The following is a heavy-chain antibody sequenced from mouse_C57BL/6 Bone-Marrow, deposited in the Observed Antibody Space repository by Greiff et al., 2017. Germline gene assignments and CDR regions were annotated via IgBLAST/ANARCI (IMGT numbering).Heavy chain of an antibody. CDR2: ISGGGGNT. J-gene: IGHJ1*03. V-gene: IGHV5-9*01. Sequence: EVMLVESGGGLVKPGGSLKLSCAASGFTFSSYTMSWVRQTPEKRLQWVAAISGGGGNTYYPDSVKGRFTISRDNDKNILYLQMNSLRSEDTALYYCSRQVTTVLATKYFDVWGTGTTVTVSS. CDR1: GFTFSSYT. D-gene: IGHD1-1*01. CDR3: SRQVTTVLATKYFDV.